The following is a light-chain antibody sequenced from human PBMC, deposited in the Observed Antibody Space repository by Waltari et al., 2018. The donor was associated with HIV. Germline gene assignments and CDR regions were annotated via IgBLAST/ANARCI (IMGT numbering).Light chain of an antibody. Sequence: DIRMTQSPSSLSASVGDRVTITCQASQDISSYLNWYQQKPGKAPKLLIYDASDLETGVPSRFSGSGSGTDFTFTISSLQPADIATYYCQQYDNVPVTFGPGTKVEIK. J-gene: IGKJ3*01. CDR2: DAS. CDR3: QQYDNVPVT. CDR1: QDISSY. V-gene: IGKV1-33*01.